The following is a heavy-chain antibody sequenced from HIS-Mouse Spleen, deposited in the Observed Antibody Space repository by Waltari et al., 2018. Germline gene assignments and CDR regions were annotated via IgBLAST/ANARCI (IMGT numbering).Heavy chain of an antibody. V-gene: IGHV4-39*07. CDR1: GGSISSSSYY. CDR3: AREIPYSSSWYDWYFDL. J-gene: IGHJ2*01. Sequence: QLQLQESGPGLVKPSETLSLTCTVSGGSISSSSYYWGWIRQPPGKGLEWIGSIHYSGRTYDNPALKSRVTISVDTSKNQFSLKLSSVTAADTAVYYCAREIPYSSSWYDWYFDLWGRGTLVTVSS. D-gene: IGHD6-13*01. CDR2: IHYSGRT.